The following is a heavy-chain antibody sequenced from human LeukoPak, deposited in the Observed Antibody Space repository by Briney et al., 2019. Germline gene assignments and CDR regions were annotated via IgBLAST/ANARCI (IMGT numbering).Heavy chain of an antibody. Sequence: GGSLRLSCSASRFSLSSYKMHWVRQAPGKGLEFVSGVSSDWGTTDYADSARDRFTISRDNSKNTLYLQMSSLRAEDTVIYYCVRGLYGLGWDYWGPGTLVTVSS. CDR2: VSSDWGTT. V-gene: IGHV3-64D*06. J-gene: IGHJ4*02. CDR3: VRGLYGLGWDY. D-gene: IGHD3-10*01. CDR1: RFSLSSYK.